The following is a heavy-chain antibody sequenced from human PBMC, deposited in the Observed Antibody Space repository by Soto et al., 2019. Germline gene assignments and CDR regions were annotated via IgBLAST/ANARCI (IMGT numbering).Heavy chain of an antibody. CDR1: GFTFSNAW. CDR3: TTLTVTTTSESDY. D-gene: IGHD4-17*01. Sequence: EVQLVESGGGLVKPGGSLRLSCAASGFTFSNAWMSWVRQAPGKGLEWVGRIKSKTDGGTTDYAAPVKGRFTISRDDSKNTLYLQMNSLKTEDTAVYYCTTLTVTTTSESDYWGQGTLVTVSS. J-gene: IGHJ4*02. V-gene: IGHV3-15*01. CDR2: IKSKTDGGTT.